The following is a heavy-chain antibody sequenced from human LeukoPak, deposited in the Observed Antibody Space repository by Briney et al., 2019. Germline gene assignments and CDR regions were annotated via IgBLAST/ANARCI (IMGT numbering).Heavy chain of an antibody. J-gene: IGHJ4*02. Sequence: GGSLRLSCAASGFTFDDYGMSWVRQAPGKGLEWVSGINWNGGSTGYADSVKGRFAISRDNAKNSLYLQMNSLRAEDTAVYYCARGGVYYYDSSGYSHWGQGTLVTVSS. CDR2: INWNGGST. CDR3: ARGGVYYYDSSGYSH. D-gene: IGHD3-22*01. CDR1: GFTFDDYG. V-gene: IGHV3-20*04.